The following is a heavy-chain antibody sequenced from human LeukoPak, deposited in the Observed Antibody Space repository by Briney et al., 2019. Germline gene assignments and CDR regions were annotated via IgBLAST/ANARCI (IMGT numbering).Heavy chain of an antibody. J-gene: IGHJ5*02. V-gene: IGHV4-61*02. CDR2: LFSSGTT. D-gene: IGHD5-24*01. CDR1: GGSFSSGDYS. Sequence: SETLSLTCTVSGGSFSSGDYSWNWIRQPAGQGLEWIGRLFSSGTTNYNPSLKSRVTISGDTSNNQFSLKLTSVTAADTAVYYCASTVGWLQFGLAIYHWGQGTLVTVSS. CDR3: ASTVGWLQFGLAIYH.